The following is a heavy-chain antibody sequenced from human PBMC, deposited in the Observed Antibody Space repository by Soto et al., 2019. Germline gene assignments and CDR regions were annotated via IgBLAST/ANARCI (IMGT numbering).Heavy chain of an antibody. CDR2: TYYRSKWYN. Sequence: SQTLSLTCATSGDSVSSNSAAWNWIRQSPSRGLEWLGRTYYRSKWYNDYAVSVKSRITINPDTSKNQFSLQLNSVTPEDTAVYYCARAMYGYCSGGSCYYYYYYYMDVWGKGTTVTVSS. CDR1: GDSVSSNSAA. J-gene: IGHJ6*03. CDR3: ARAMYGYCSGGSCYYYYYYYMDV. D-gene: IGHD2-15*01. V-gene: IGHV6-1*01.